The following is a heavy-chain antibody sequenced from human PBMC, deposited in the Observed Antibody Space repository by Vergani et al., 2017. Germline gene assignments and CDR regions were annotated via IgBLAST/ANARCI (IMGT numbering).Heavy chain of an antibody. V-gene: IGHV1-2*02. J-gene: IGHJ3*02. Sequence: QVQLVQSGAEVKKPGASVKVSCKASGYTFTGYYMHWVRQAPGQGLAWMGWINPNSGGTNYAQKFQGRVTMTRDTSISTAYMELSRLRSDDTAVYYCARGPTYCSSTSCYSGAFDIWGQGTMVTVSS. D-gene: IGHD2-2*01. CDR1: GYTFTGYY. CDR3: ARGPTYCSSTSCYSGAFDI. CDR2: INPNSGGT.